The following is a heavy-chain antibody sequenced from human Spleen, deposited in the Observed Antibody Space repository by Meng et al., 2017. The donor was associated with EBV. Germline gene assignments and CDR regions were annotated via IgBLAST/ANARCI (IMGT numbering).Heavy chain of an antibody. V-gene: IGHV1-69*01. CDR1: GGPFRNYA. CDR2: FLPTLGAP. D-gene: IGHD3-10*01. Sequence: VQLVQSAAEVKKPGSSVNVSCKTPGGPFRNYAISWVRQAPGQGLEWLGGFLPTLGAPNYAQKFHGRVSITADESTSTHYMDLSSLRSEDTAVYYCASESGRGYTPDYWGQGTLVTVSS. J-gene: IGHJ4*02. CDR3: ASESGRGYTPDY.